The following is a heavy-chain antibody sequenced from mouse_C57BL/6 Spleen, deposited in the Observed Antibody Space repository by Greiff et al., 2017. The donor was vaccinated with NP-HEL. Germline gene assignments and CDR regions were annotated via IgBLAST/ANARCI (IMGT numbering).Heavy chain of an antibody. CDR3: ARRGPGTEDY. D-gene: IGHD4-1*01. Sequence: QVQLQQSGAELVKPGASVKLSCKASGYTFTSYWMHWVKQRPGQGLEWIGMIHPNSGSTNYNEKFKSKATLTVDKSSSTAYMQLNSLTSEDSAVYYCARRGPGTEDYWGQGTTLTVSS. V-gene: IGHV1-64*01. J-gene: IGHJ2*01. CDR1: GYTFTSYW. CDR2: IHPNSGST.